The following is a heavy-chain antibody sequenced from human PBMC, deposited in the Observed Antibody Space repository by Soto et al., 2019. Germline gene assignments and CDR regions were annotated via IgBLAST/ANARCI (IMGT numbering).Heavy chain of an antibody. V-gene: IGHV4-31*03. Sequence: SETLSLTCTVSGGSISSGGYYWSWIRQHPGKGLEWIGYIYYSGSTYYNPSLKSRVTISVDTSKNQFSLKLSSVTAADTAVYYCARDRRGGDFLMGIDYWGHGTLVNVSS. D-gene: IGHD2-21*02. J-gene: IGHJ4*01. CDR1: GGSISSGGYY. CDR3: ARDRRGGDFLMGIDY. CDR2: IYYSGST.